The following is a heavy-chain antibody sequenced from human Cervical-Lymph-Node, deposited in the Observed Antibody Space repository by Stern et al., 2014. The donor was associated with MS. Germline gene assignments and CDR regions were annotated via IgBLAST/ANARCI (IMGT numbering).Heavy chain of an antibody. CDR1: GFTFSSYG. D-gene: IGHD1-26*01. V-gene: IGHV3-30*18. CDR3: AKDQSWELLVYYYGMDV. J-gene: IGHJ6*02. CDR2: ISYDGSNK. Sequence: VQLVQSGGGVVQPGGSLRLSCAASGFTFSSYGMHWVRQAPGKGLEWVAVISYDGSNKYYADSVKGRFTISRDNSKNTLYLQMNSLRAEDTAVYYCAKDQSWELLVYYYGMDVWGQGTTVTVSS.